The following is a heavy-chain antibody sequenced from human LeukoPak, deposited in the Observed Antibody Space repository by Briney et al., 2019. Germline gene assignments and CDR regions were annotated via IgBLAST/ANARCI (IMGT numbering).Heavy chain of an antibody. V-gene: IGHV3-9*03. J-gene: IGHJ4*02. CDR2: ISWNSGSI. CDR1: GFTFDDYA. D-gene: IGHD6-6*01. CDR3: AKDIGPGYSSSSLALDY. Sequence: PGGSLRLSCAASGFTFDDYAMHWVRQAPGKGLEWVSGISWNSGSIGYADSVKGRFIISRDNAKNSLYLQMNSLRAEDMALYFCAKDIGPGYSSSSLALDYWGQGTLVTVSS.